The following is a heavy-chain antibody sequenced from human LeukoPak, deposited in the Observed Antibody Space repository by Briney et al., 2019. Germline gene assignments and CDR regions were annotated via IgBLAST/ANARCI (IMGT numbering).Heavy chain of an antibody. CDR1: GGSISSGGYY. D-gene: IGHD6-19*01. V-gene: IGHV4-31*03. CDR2: IYYSGST. CDR3: ARSRLYSSGWLFDY. J-gene: IGHJ4*02. Sequence: PSETLSLTCTVSGGSISSGGYYWSWIRQHPGKGLEWIGYIYYSGSTYYNPSLKSRVTMSVDTSKNQFSLKLSSVTAADTAVYYCARSRLYSSGWLFDYWGQGTLVTVSS.